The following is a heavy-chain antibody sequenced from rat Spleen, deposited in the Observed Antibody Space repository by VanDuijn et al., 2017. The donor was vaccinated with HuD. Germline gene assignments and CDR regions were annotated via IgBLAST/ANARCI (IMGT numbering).Heavy chain of an antibody. J-gene: IGHJ4*01. CDR1: GFTFSDYY. V-gene: IGHV5-29*01. D-gene: IGHD1-11*01. CDR2: ISYDGSST. Sequence: EVQLVESDGGLVQPGRSLKLSCAASGFTFSDYYMAWVRQAPTKGLEWVASISYDGSSTYYRDSVKGRFTISRDNAKSTLYLQMDSLRSEDTATYYCARAGYGGRGDAWCQGASVTVSS. CDR3: ARAGYGGRGDA.